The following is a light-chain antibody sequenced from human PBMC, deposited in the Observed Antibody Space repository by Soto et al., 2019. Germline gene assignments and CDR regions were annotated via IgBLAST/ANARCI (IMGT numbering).Light chain of an antibody. Sequence: EIVMKQAPASLSVSQGDGATLSCRASQSVASNVAWYQQKPRQGPRLLIHGASTRAVGVPARFSGSGSGTDFTLTISSLQSEDFAVYYCRQYHNWPPQYAFGQGTNLQIK. CDR2: GAS. CDR3: RQYHNWPPQYA. J-gene: IGKJ2*01. CDR1: QSVASN. V-gene: IGKV3-15*01.